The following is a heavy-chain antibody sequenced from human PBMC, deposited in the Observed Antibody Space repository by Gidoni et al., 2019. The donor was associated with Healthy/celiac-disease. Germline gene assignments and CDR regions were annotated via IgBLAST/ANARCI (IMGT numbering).Heavy chain of an antibody. V-gene: IGHV3-33*01. CDR3: AREGGYDTPFDY. J-gene: IGHJ4*02. CDR1: GFTFSRYG. Sequence: QVQLVESGGGVVQPGRSLRPSCAASGFTFSRYGMHWVRQAPGKGLEWVAVIRYDGSNKYYADSVKGRFTISRDNSKNTLYLQMNSLRAEDTAVYYCAREGGYDTPFDYWGQGTLVTVSS. D-gene: IGHD5-12*01. CDR2: IRYDGSNK.